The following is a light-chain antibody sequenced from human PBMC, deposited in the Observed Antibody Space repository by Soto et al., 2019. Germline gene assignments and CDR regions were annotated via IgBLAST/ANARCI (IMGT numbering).Light chain of an antibody. CDR1: QSVSSY. CDR2: DAS. J-gene: IGKJ4*01. V-gene: IGKV3-11*01. Sequence: EIVLTQSPATLSLSPGERATLSCRASQSVSSYLAWYQQKPGQAPRLLIYDASNRATGIPARFSGSGSGTDFTLTISSLEPEDFAVYYCHQRSNWPPRVTFGGGTKVEIK. CDR3: HQRSNWPPRVT.